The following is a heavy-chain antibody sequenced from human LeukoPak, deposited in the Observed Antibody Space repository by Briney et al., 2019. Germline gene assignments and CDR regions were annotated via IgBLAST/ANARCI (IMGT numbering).Heavy chain of an antibody. J-gene: IGHJ3*02. D-gene: IGHD3-9*01. CDR1: GLTVSSNY. CDR3: WKAGGGGMTGAFDI. Sequence: GGSLRLSCAASGLTVSSNYMSWVRQAPGKGLEWVSVIYTGGNTYYADSVKGRFTISRDNSKNTLYLQMNSPRAEDTAVYYCWKAGGGGMTGAFDIWGQGTMVTVSS. V-gene: IGHV3-53*01. CDR2: IYTGGNT.